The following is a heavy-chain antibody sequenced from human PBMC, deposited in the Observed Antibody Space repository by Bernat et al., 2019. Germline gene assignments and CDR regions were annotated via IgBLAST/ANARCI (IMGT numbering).Heavy chain of an antibody. CDR2: VYHSGNT. CDR1: GGSISGDPYY. D-gene: IGHD2-15*01. V-gene: IGHV4-39*01. J-gene: IGHJ5*02. CDR3: VRIVADP. Sequence: QLQLQESGPGLVKPSETLSLICTVSGGSISGDPYYWAWIRQTPGKGLEWIGSVYHSGNTYYTPTLESRVTISVDTSKNQFSLRLSSVTAADTAVYYCVRIVADPWGQGTLVTVSA.